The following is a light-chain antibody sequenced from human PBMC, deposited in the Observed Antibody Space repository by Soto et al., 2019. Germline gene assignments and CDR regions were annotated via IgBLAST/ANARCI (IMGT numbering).Light chain of an antibody. CDR3: FT. V-gene: IGKV1-33*01. CDR2: DAS. Sequence: DLPMTQSPSSLSASVGDRVTITCQASQDISNYLNWYQQKPGKAPKLLIYDASNLETGVPSRFSGSGSGTDFTFTISSLQPEDIATYYPFTFGGGTKVEIK. J-gene: IGKJ4*01. CDR1: QDISNY.